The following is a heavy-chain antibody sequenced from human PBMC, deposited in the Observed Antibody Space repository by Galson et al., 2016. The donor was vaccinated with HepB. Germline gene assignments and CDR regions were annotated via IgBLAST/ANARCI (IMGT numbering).Heavy chain of an antibody. V-gene: IGHV3-30*04. CDR1: GFTFSTYG. D-gene: IGHD6-19*01. Sequence: SLRLSCAASGFTFSTYGIHWVRQAPGKGLEWVAAISYDRSNRLHADSVKGRFTISSDNTMNTLFLQMNSLRVEDTAVYYCARIGLGYSSSLPDYWGQGALVTVSS. CDR2: ISYDRSNR. J-gene: IGHJ4*02. CDR3: ARIGLGYSSSLPDY.